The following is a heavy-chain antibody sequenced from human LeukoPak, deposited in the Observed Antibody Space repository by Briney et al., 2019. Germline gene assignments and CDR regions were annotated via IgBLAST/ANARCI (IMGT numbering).Heavy chain of an antibody. Sequence: ASVKVSCKASGGTFSSYAISWVRQAPGQGLEWMGGIIPIFGTANYAQKFQGRVTITTDESTSTAYMELSSLRSEDTAVYYCARDGSRFGETGYYMDVWGKGTTVTVSS. CDR1: GGTFSSYA. CDR2: IIPIFGTA. V-gene: IGHV1-69*05. CDR3: ARDGSRFGETGYYMDV. J-gene: IGHJ6*03. D-gene: IGHD3-10*01.